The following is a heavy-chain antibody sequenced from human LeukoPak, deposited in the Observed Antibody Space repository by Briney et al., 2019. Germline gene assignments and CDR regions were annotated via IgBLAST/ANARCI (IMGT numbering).Heavy chain of an antibody. J-gene: IGHJ5*02. CDR1: GFTVSSNY. CDR2: ISSTSTI. CDR3: ARVVENA. D-gene: IGHD2-2*01. Sequence: GGSLRLSCVASGFTVSSNYMSWVRQAPGEGLEWVSYISSTSTIYYADSVKGRFTISRDNANNSLYLQMNSLRAEDTAVHYCARVVENAWGQGTLVTVSS. V-gene: IGHV3-69-1*01.